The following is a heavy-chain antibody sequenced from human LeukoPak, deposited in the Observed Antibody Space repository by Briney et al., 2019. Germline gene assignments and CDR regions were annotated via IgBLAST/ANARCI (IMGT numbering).Heavy chain of an antibody. CDR3: ARDPVTTGYMDV. J-gene: IGHJ6*03. CDR2: ISYDGSNK. D-gene: IGHD1-14*01. CDR1: GFTFSSYA. V-gene: IGHV3-30*01. Sequence: GGSLRLSCAASGFTFSSYAMHWVRQAPGKGLEWVAVISYDGSNKYYADSVKGRFTISRDNSKNTLYLQMNSLRAEDTAVYYCARDPVTTGYMDVWGKGTTVTVTS.